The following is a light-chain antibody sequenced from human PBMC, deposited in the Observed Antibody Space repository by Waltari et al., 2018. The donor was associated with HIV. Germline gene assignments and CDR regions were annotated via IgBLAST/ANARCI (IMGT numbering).Light chain of an antibody. CDR2: TVN. V-gene: IGLV7-43*01. CDR1: AGAVTSRYY. Sequence: QTVVTQEPSLTVSPGGTVTLTCASSAGAVTSRYYPNWFQQKPGQAPRALIYTVNNRHSWTPARFSGSLLGDKAALTLSGVQPEDEADYYCLIYYGGVWVFGGGTKLTVL. CDR3: LIYYGGVWV. J-gene: IGLJ3*02.